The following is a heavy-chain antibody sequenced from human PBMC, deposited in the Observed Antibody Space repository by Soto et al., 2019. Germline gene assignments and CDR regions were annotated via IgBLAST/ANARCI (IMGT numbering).Heavy chain of an antibody. Sequence: TLSLTCAVSGGSISSGGYSWSWIRQPPGKGLEWIGYIYHSGSTYYNPSLKSRVTISVDRSKNQFSLKLSSVTAADTAVYYCARAVYSSSFFDYWGQGTRVTVPS. CDR3: ARAVYSSSFFDY. J-gene: IGHJ4*02. CDR2: IYHSGST. V-gene: IGHV4-30-2*01. CDR1: GGSISSGGYS. D-gene: IGHD6-6*01.